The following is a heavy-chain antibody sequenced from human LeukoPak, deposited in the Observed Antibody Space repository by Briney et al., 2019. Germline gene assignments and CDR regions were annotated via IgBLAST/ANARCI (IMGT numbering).Heavy chain of an antibody. CDR1: GGSISSYY. CDR2: IYYSGST. J-gene: IGHJ3*02. Sequence: SETLSLTCTVSGGSISSYYWSWIRQPPGKGLEWIGYIYYSGSTNYNPSLKSRVTISVDTSKNQFSLKLSSVTAADTAVYYCARALFSVPNGHHHAFDIWGQGTMVTVSS. CDR3: ARALFSVPNGHHHAFDI. D-gene: IGHD2-2*01. V-gene: IGHV4-59*01.